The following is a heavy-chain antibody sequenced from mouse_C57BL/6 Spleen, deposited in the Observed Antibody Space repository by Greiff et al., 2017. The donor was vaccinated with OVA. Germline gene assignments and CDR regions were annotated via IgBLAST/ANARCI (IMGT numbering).Heavy chain of an antibody. CDR1: GFTFSSYA. CDR2: ISDGGSYT. Sequence: EVMLVESGGGLVKPGGSLKLSCAASGFTFSSYAMSWVRQTPDKRLEWVATISDGGSYTYYPDNVKGRFTISRDNAKNNLYLQMSQLKSEDTAMYYCARGRGSTMVRGYYFDYWGQGTTLTVSS. J-gene: IGHJ2*01. CDR3: ARGRGSTMVRGYYFDY. V-gene: IGHV5-4*03. D-gene: IGHD2-2*01.